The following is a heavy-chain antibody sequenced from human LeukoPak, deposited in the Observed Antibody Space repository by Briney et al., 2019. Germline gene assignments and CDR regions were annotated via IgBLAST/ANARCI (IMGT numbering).Heavy chain of an antibody. CDR2: ISYDGSNK. CDR3: AKGHTYYYDSSGYDDY. CDR1: GFTFSSYG. D-gene: IGHD3-22*01. V-gene: IGHV3-30*18. J-gene: IGHJ4*02. Sequence: GGSLRLSCAASGFTFSSYGMHWVRQAPGKGLEWVAVISYDGSNKYYADSVKGRFTISRDNSKNSLYLQMNSLRAEDTAVYYCAKGHTYYYDSSGYDDYWGQGTLVTVSS.